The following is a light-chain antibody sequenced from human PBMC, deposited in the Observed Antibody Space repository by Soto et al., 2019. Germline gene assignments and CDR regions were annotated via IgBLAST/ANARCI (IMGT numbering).Light chain of an antibody. V-gene: IGKV1-27*01. CDR1: QGISNY. CDR2: AAS. CDR3: QKYNSAPPL. J-gene: IGKJ4*01. Sequence: DIQMTQSPSSLSASVGDRVTITCRASQGISNYLAWYQQKPGKVPKLLIYAASTLQSGVPSRFSGSGSGTDFTRTISSLQPEDVATYYCQKYNSAPPLFGGGTKVEIK.